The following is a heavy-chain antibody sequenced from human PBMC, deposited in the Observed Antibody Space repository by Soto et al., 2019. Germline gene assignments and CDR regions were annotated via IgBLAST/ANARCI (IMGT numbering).Heavy chain of an antibody. V-gene: IGHV1-8*01. Sequence: QVQLVQSGAEVKKPGASVKVSCKASGYTFTSNDINWVRQATGQGLEWMGWMNPNSGKTGYAQKFQGRVTMTRNTSISTAYMVLSGLRAEDTAVYYCARTLYGDNVDYWGQGTLVTVSS. CDR1: GYTFTSND. CDR3: ARTLYGDNVDY. CDR2: MNPNSGKT. J-gene: IGHJ4*02. D-gene: IGHD4-17*01.